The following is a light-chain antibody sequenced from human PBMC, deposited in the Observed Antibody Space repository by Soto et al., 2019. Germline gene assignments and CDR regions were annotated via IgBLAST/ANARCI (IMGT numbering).Light chain of an antibody. V-gene: IGLV2-14*01. Sequence: QSVLTQPASVSGSPGQSITISCTGTSSDVGGYNYVSWYRQLPGKAPKLMIYEVNNRPSGVSIRFSGSKSGNTASLTISGLQPEDEDDYYCSSYTSRGIPWVFGGGTKLTVL. CDR3: SSYTSRGIPWV. CDR1: SSDVGGYNY. CDR2: EVN. J-gene: IGLJ3*02.